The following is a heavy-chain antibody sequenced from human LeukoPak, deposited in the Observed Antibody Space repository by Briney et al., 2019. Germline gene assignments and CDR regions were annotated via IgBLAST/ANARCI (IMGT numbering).Heavy chain of an antibody. CDR3: VTRGWADYYYYMDV. D-gene: IGHD6-19*01. J-gene: IGHJ6*03. CDR1: GFIFKTYT. CDR2: ILSSGAYT. Sequence: TGGSLRPSCAASGFIFKTYTMNWVRQAPGKGLEWVSSILSSGAYTYYADSLKGRFTISRDNAKNSLYLQMNSLRAEDTAVYYCVTRGWADYYYYMDVWGKGTTVTVSS. V-gene: IGHV3-21*06.